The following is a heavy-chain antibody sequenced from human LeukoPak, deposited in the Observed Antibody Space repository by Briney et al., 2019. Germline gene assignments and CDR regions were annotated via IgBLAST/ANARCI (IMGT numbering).Heavy chain of an antibody. D-gene: IGHD3-10*01. CDR2: IYPGDSHT. CDR1: GYRFTTYW. V-gene: IGHV5-51*01. Sequence: GESLKISWKGSGYRFTTYWIDWVRQISGKGLEWMGIIYPGDSHTRYSPSFQGQVTISADKSISTAYLQWSSLKASDTAMYYCARWRSGSGNHWFDPWGQGTLVTVSS. J-gene: IGHJ5*02. CDR3: ARWRSGSGNHWFDP.